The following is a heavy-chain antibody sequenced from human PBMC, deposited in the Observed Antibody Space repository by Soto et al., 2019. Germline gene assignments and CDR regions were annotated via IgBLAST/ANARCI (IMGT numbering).Heavy chain of an antibody. D-gene: IGHD3-9*01. CDR3: ARAFRYYDILTGYYEDYYYGMDV. V-gene: IGHV1-69*13. Sequence: SVKVSCKASGGTFSSYAISCVRQAPGQGLEWMGGIIPIFGTANYAQKFQGRVTITADESTSTAYMELSSLRSEDTAVYYCARAFRYYDILTGYYEDYYYGMDVWGQGTTVTVSS. CDR2: IIPIFGTA. J-gene: IGHJ6*02. CDR1: GGTFSSYA.